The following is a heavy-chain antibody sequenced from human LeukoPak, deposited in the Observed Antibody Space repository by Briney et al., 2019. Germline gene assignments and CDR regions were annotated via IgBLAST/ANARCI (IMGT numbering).Heavy chain of an antibody. CDR1: GGTFSSYA. J-gene: IGHJ4*02. V-gene: IGHV1-69*13. D-gene: IGHD5-12*01. CDR2: IIPIFGTA. CDR3: ARVRGGIVATIFDY. Sequence: ASVKVSCKASGGTFSSYAISWVRQAPGQGLEWMGGIIPIFGTANYAQKFQGRVTITADESTSTAYMELSSLGSEDTAVYYCARVRGGIVATIFDYWGQGTLVTVSS.